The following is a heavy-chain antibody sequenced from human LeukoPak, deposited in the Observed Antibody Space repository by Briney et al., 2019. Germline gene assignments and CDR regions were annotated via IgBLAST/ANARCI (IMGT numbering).Heavy chain of an antibody. J-gene: IGHJ4*02. CDR3: AKDQGYGDYAAAYDY. CDR1: GFTFSSYA. D-gene: IGHD4-17*01. Sequence: PGGSLRLSCAASGFTFSSYAMSWVRQAPGKGLEWVSAISGSGGSTHYADSVKGRFTISRDNSKNTLYLQMNSLRAEDTAVYYCAKDQGYGDYAAAYDYWGQGTLVTVSS. V-gene: IGHV3-23*01. CDR2: ISGSGGST.